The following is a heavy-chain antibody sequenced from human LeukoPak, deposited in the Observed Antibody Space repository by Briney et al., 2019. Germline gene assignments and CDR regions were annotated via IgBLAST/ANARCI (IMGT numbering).Heavy chain of an antibody. CDR3: ARGGSDIYDFWSGYYTGWFDP. J-gene: IGHJ5*02. V-gene: IGHV3-21*01. Sequence: SGGSLRLSCAASGFTFSSYSMDWVRQAPGKGLEWVSSISSKSDFIYNADSVKGRFTISRDNAKNSLYLQMNSLRAEDTAVYYCARGGSDIYDFWSGYYTGWFDPWGQGTLVTVSS. CDR2: ISSKSDFI. CDR1: GFTFSSYS. D-gene: IGHD3-3*01.